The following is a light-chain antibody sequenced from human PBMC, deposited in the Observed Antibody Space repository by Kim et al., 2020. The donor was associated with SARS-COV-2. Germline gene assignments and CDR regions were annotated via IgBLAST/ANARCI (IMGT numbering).Light chain of an antibody. CDR2: DTS. J-gene: IGKJ4*01. CDR3: QQRSHWPPT. CDR1: QSVSSY. V-gene: IGKV3-11*01. Sequence: LAAGESAPRSCRAGQSVSSYLAWYQQRPGQAPRLLIYDTSNRATGIPARFSGSGSGTDFTLTISSLEPEDFAVYSCQQRSHWPPTFGGGTKVDIK.